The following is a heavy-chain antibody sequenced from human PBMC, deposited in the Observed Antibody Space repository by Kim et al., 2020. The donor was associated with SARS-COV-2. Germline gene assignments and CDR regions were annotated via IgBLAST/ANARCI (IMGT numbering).Heavy chain of an antibody. D-gene: IGHD2-15*01. J-gene: IGHJ6*02. CDR3: ARDLIQDNYYYYGMDV. V-gene: IGHV4-31*02. Sequence: SRKSRVTISVDTSKNQFSLKLSSVTAADTAVYYCARDLIQDNYYYYGMDVWGQGTTVTVSS.